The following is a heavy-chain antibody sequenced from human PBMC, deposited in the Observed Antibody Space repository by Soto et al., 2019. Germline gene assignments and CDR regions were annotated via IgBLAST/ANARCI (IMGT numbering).Heavy chain of an antibody. CDR3: ARGLKLPIDY. Sequence: SSETLSLTCAVYGGSFSGYYWSWIRQPPGKGLEWIGEINHSGSTNYNPSLKSRVTISVGTSKNQFSLKLSSVTAADTAVYYCARGLKLPIDYWGQGTLVTVSS. D-gene: IGHD1-7*01. CDR1: GGSFSGYY. V-gene: IGHV4-34*01. CDR2: INHSGST. J-gene: IGHJ4*02.